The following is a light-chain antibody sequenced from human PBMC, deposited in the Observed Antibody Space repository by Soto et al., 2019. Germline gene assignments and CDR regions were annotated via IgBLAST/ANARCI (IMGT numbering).Light chain of an antibody. CDR2: EVS. CDR3: MQNIQVPYT. CDR1: HTLLHSYGKTS. V-gene: IGKV2D-29*01. Sequence: DIVMTQTPLSLSVTPGQPASISCKSSHTLLHSYGKTSLCRYLQKAGQPQQLLIYEVSNRFSGVSDRFSGSGSATDFTLKISRVEAEDVGVYHCMQNIQVPYTFGQGTKLEIK. J-gene: IGKJ2*01.